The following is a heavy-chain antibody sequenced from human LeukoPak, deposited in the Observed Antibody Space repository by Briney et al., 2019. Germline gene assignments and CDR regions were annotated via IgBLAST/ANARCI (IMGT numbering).Heavy chain of an antibody. Sequence: GGSLRLSCAASGFTVSSNYMSWVRQAPGKGLEWVSVIYSGGSTYYADSVKGRFTISRDNSKSTLYLQMNSLRAEDTAVYYCARSGGSYHWYYFDYWGQGTLVTVSS. V-gene: IGHV3-66*01. D-gene: IGHD1-26*01. J-gene: IGHJ4*02. CDR3: ARSGGSYHWYYFDY. CDR2: IYSGGST. CDR1: GFTVSSNY.